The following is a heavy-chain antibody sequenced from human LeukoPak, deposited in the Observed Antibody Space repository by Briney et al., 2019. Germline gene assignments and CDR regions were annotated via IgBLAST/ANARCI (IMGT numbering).Heavy chain of an antibody. D-gene: IGHD6-13*01. CDR3: ARVAGGTTFDC. CDR2: INTDGSTT. V-gene: IGHV3-74*01. CDR1: GFRFSSYW. Sequence: GGSLRLSCAASGFRFSSYWMHWVRQAPGKGLVWVSRINTDGSTTSYADSVKGRFTISRDTAKNILYLQMNSLRAEDTAVYYCARVAGGTTFDCWGQGALVTVSS. J-gene: IGHJ4*02.